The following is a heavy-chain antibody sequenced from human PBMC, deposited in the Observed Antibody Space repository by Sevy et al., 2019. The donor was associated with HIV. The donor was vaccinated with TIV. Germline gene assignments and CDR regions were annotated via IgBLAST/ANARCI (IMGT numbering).Heavy chain of an antibody. J-gene: IGHJ4*02. Sequence: GGSLRLSCAASGFSFSSYEMNWVRQAPGKGLEWVSYISSSGSSIYYADSVKGRFTISRDNAKNSLYLQMNSLRAEDTAVYYCARDTMSRGGHFDYWGQGNLVTVSS. V-gene: IGHV3-48*03. CDR1: GFSFSSYE. CDR2: ISSSGSSI. D-gene: IGHD3-10*01. CDR3: ARDTMSRGGHFDY.